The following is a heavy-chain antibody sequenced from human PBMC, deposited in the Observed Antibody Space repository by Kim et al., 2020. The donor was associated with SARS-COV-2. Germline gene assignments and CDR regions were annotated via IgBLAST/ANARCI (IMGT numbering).Heavy chain of an antibody. J-gene: IGHJ4*02. CDR2: FDPNHGEK. V-gene: IGHV1-24*01. CDR1: GHTISELA. Sequence: ASVKVSCKVSGHTISELAMHWVRQAPGKGLEWMGGFDPNHGEKFFAQNLQDRVTLTEDTSTDTASMELTSLTSEDTAVYYCATDWAYSGSHYGFDAWGQGTLVTVSS. CDR3: ATDWAYSGSHYGFDA. D-gene: IGHD1-26*01.